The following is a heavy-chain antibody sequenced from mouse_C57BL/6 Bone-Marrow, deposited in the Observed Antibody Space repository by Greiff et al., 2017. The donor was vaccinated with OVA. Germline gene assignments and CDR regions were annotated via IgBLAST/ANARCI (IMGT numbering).Heavy chain of an antibody. CDR2: VYPYNGGT. V-gene: IGHV1-36*01. J-gene: IGHJ3*01. Sequence: VQLQQSGPVLVKPGPSVKISCKASGFTFTDYYMHWVKQSHGKSLEWIGLVYPYNGGTSYNQKFKGKATLTVDTSSSTAYVELNSLTSEDSAVYYCAGNPLLSDDYDEVLGFAYWGQGTLVTVSA. CDR3: AGNPLLSDDYDEVLGFAY. D-gene: IGHD2-4*01. CDR1: GFTFTDYY.